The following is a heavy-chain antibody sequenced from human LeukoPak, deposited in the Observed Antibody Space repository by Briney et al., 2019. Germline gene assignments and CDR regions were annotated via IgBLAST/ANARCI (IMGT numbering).Heavy chain of an antibody. V-gene: IGHV3-7*01. CDR3: AIDRYCSSTSCYPDYYYYYMDV. D-gene: IGHD2-2*01. CDR2: IKQDGSEK. Sequence: PGGSLRLSCAASGFTFSSYWMSWVRQAPGKGLEWVANIKQDGSEKYYVDSVKGRFTISRDNAKNSLYLQMNSLRAEDTAVYYCAIDRYCSSTSCYPDYYYYYMDVWGKGTTVTVSS. J-gene: IGHJ6*03. CDR1: GFTFSSYW.